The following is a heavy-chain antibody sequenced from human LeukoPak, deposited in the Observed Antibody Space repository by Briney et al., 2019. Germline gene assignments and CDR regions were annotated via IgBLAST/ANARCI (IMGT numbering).Heavy chain of an antibody. CDR1: GGSISSSNW. D-gene: IGHD5-24*01. CDR2: IYHSGST. Sequence: SETLSLTCAVSGGSISSSNWWSWVRQPPGKGLEWIGEIYHSGSTNYNPSLNGRVTISIDNSNNRLSLNLRYVTAADTAMYYCATRDQSRTYRAPADCWGQGTLATVSS. CDR3: ATRDQSRTYRAPADC. J-gene: IGHJ4*02. V-gene: IGHV4-4*02.